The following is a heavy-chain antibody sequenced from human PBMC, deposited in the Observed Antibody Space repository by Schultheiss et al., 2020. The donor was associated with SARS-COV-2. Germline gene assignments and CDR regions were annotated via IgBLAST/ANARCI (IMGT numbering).Heavy chain of an antibody. D-gene: IGHD6-13*01. Sequence: SVKVSCKASGGTFSSYAISWVRQAPGQGLEWMGGIIPIFGTANYAQKFQGRVTITADKSTSTAYMELSSLRSEDTAVYYCARLSKRIAAAGLGWGPDYWGQGTLVTVSS. J-gene: IGHJ4*02. CDR2: IIPIFGTA. CDR3: ARLSKRIAAAGLGWGPDY. CDR1: GGTFSSYA. V-gene: IGHV1-69*06.